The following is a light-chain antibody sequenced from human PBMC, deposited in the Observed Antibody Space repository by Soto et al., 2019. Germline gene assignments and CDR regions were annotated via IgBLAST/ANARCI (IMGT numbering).Light chain of an antibody. CDR3: QTWGTGMV. Sequence: QSVLTQSPSASASLGASVKLTCTLSSGHSSYAIAWHQQQPEKGPRYLMKLNSDGSHSKGDGIPDRFSGSSSGAERYLTICSLQSEDEADYYCQTWGTGMVFGGGTKLTVL. V-gene: IGLV4-69*01. CDR2: LNSDGSH. J-gene: IGLJ2*01. CDR1: SGHSSYA.